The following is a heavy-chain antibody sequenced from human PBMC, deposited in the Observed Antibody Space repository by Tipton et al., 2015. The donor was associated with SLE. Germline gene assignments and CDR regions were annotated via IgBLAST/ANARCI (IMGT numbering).Heavy chain of an antibody. Sequence: RSLRLSCAASGFTFSSYSMNWVSQAPGKGLEWVAVISYDGNKRYYADSVKGRFTISRDNSKNILYLQINSLRSEDTAVYYCARGLYYGSGSYSDVDYWGQGTLLTVTS. J-gene: IGHJ4*02. V-gene: IGHV3-30*03. CDR3: ARGLYYGSGSYSDVDY. CDR2: ISYDGNKR. CDR1: GFTFSSYS. D-gene: IGHD3-10*01.